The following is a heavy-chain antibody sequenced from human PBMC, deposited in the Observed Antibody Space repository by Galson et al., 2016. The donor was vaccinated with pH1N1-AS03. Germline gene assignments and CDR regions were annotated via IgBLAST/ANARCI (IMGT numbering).Heavy chain of an antibody. CDR1: GYDFTTYY. J-gene: IGHJ4*03. CDR3: ARVEGIASTPGD. V-gene: IGHV1-2*02. D-gene: IGHD6-13*01. CDR2: INTYTGRT. Sequence: QSGAEVKKPGASVKVSCKASGYDFTTYYIHWVRQAPGQGLEWMGFINTYTGRTRYAQKFQRRVTMTRDTSITTAFMELRGLASDDSASYFCARVEGIASTPGDWGQGTLVTVS.